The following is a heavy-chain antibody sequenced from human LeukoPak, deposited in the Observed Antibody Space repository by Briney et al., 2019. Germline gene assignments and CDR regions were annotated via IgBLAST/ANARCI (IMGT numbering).Heavy chain of an antibody. Sequence: PGGSLRLSCAASGFTLGTYAMNWVRQAPEKGLECVSVIGGSGGSTYYADSVKGRFTISRDNSKNTLYLQMNSLRAEDTAVYYCAKDSDVLPDYYFDYWGQGTLVTVSS. CDR1: GFTLGTYA. CDR3: AKDSDVLPDYYFDY. CDR2: IGGSGGST. D-gene: IGHD1-14*01. J-gene: IGHJ4*02. V-gene: IGHV3-23*01.